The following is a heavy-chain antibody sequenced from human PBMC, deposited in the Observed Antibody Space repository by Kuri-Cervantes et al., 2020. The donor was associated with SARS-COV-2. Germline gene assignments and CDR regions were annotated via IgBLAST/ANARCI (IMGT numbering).Heavy chain of an antibody. CDR2: IDNAASNT. CDR1: GLTFSTFA. CDR3: AKDLYESGGYTWAY. V-gene: IGHV3-23*03. J-gene: IGHJ4*02. D-gene: IGHD3-22*01. Sequence: GESLKISCAASGLTFSTFAMGWVRQAPGKGLEWVSFIDNAASNTYYADFVKGRFTISRDSSTNMVSLQMNSLRGDDTAVYYCAKDLYESGGYTWAYWGQGTWVTVSS.